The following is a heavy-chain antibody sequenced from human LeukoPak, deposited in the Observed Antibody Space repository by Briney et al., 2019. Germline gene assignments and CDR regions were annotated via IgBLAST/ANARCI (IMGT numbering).Heavy chain of an antibody. CDR2: INHSGST. V-gene: IGHV4-34*01. CDR1: GGSFSGYY. Sequence: SETLSLTCAVYGGSFSGYYWSWIRQPPGKGLEWIGEINHSGSTNYNPSLKGRVTISVDTSKNQFSLKLSSVTAADTAVYYCASTLLNYYGSGSPFDYWGQGTLVTVSS. J-gene: IGHJ4*02. CDR3: ASTLLNYYGSGSPFDY. D-gene: IGHD3-10*01.